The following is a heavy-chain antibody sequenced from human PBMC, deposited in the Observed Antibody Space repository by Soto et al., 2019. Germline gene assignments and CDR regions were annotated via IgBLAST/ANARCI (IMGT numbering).Heavy chain of an antibody. D-gene: IGHD4-17*01. CDR3: ATPTVVSSYYYYGMDV. J-gene: IGHJ6*02. CDR2: IYYSGST. V-gene: IGHV4-31*03. Sequence: SETLSLTCTVSGGSISSGGYYWSWIRQHPGKGLEWIGYIYYSGSTYYNPSLKSRVTISVDTSKNQFSLKLSSVTAADTAVCYCATPTVVSSYYYYGMDVWGQGTTVTVSS. CDR1: GGSISSGGYY.